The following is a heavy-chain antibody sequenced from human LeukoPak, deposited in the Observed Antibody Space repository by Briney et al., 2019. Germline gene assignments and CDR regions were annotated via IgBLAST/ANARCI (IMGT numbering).Heavy chain of an antibody. V-gene: IGHV4-59*01. CDR3: ARDLGFDP. Sequence: SETLSLTCTASGVSISSYDWSWIRQPPGKGLEWIGYIYYSGSTNYNPSLKSRVTISVDTSKNQFSLKLSFVTAADTAVYYCARDLGFDPWGQGTMVTVSS. CDR2: IYYSGST. J-gene: IGHJ5*02. CDR1: GVSISSYD.